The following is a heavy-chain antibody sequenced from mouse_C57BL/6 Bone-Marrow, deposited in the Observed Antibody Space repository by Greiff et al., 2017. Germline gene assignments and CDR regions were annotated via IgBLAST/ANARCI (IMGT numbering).Heavy chain of an antibody. CDR3: ARAVVANYYAMDY. CDR1: GYTFTDYY. J-gene: IGHJ4*01. V-gene: IGHV1-26*01. D-gene: IGHD1-1*01. Sequence: VQLQQSGPELVKPGASVKISCKASGYTFTDYYMNWVKQSHGKSLEWIGDINPNNGGTSYNQKFKGKATLTVDKSSSTAYMELRSLTSEDSAVYYGARAVVANYYAMDYWGQGTSVTVSS. CDR2: INPNNGGT.